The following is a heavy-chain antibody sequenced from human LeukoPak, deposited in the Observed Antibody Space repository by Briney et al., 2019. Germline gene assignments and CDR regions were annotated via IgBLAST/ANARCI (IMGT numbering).Heavy chain of an antibody. Sequence: GGSLRLSCAASGFTFSSYSMNWVRQAPGKGLEWVSYISSSSSTIYYADSVKGRFTISRDNAKNSLYLQMNSLRAEDTAVYYCARRHCSSTSCSFDYWGQGTLVTVSS. CDR1: GFTFSSYS. CDR3: ARRHCSSTSCSFDY. CDR2: ISSSSSTI. D-gene: IGHD2-2*01. V-gene: IGHV3-48*01. J-gene: IGHJ4*02.